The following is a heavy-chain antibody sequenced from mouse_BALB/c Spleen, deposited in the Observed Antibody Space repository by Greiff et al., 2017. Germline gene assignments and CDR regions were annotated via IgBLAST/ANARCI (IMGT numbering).Heavy chain of an antibody. CDR2: ISYSGST. CDR3: ARSPYYYGSSYYFDY. CDR1: GDSITSGY. Sequence: EVQLVESGPSLVKPSQTLSLTCSVTGDSITSGYWNWIRKFPGNKLEYMGYISYSGSTYYNPSLKSRISITRDTSKNQYYLQLNSVTTEDTATYYCARSPYYYGSSYYFDYWGQGTTLTVSS. D-gene: IGHD1-1*01. V-gene: IGHV3-8*02. J-gene: IGHJ2*01.